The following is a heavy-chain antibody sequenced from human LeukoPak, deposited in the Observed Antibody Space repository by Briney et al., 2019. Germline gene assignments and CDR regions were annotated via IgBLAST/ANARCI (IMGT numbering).Heavy chain of an antibody. CDR2: IWYDGSNK. V-gene: IGHV3-33*01. CDR3: ARPLYGDFAKYFQR. D-gene: IGHD4-17*01. CDR1: GFTFSSYG. Sequence: GGSLRLSCAASGFTFSSYGMHWVRQAPGKGLEWVAVIWYDGSNKYYADSVKGRFTISRDNSKNTLYLQMNSLRAEDTALYYCARPLYGDFAKYFQRWGQDTLVTVSS. J-gene: IGHJ1*01.